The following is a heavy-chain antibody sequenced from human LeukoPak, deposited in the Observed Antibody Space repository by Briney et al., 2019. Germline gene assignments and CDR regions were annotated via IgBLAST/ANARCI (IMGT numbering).Heavy chain of an antibody. J-gene: IGHJ5*02. V-gene: IGHV4-34*01. CDR2: INHSGST. D-gene: IGHD2-2*01. CDR1: GGSFSGYY. Sequence: SETLSLTCAVYGGSFSGYYWSWIRQPPGKGLEWIGEINHSGSTNCNPSLKSRVTISVDTSKNQFSLKLSSVTAADTAVYYCASGSTSSPSFKNWFDPWGQGTLVTVSS. CDR3: ASGSTSSPSFKNWFDP.